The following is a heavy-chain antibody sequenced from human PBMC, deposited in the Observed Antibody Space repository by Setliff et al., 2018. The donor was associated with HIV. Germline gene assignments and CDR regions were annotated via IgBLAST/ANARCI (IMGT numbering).Heavy chain of an antibody. CDR2: IHYNERT. CDR3: ASRVYYYDSNNFLREEGFNP. J-gene: IGHJ5*02. D-gene: IGHD3-22*01. Sequence: SETLSLTCTVSGGSASNSRYYWAWIRQPPGKGLEYIGSIHYNERTYYNPSLKSRVTISIDTSKNQFSLNLTSVTAADTAVYYCASRVYYYDSNNFLREEGFNPWGQGTLVTVSS. CDR1: GGSASNSRYY. V-gene: IGHV4-39*01.